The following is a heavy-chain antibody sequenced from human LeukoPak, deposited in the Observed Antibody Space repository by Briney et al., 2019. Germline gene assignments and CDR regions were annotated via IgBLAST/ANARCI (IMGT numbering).Heavy chain of an antibody. CDR2: IYYTET. CDR1: GYSIGSGYY. Sequence: PSETLSLTCIVSGYSIGSGYYWGWIRQPPGKGLEWIGYIYYTETSYNPSLKSRVTISADTSKNQFSLKLYSVTAADTAVYYCATRKLGNDYWGQGTLVTVSS. D-gene: IGHD7-27*01. V-gene: IGHV4-38-2*02. J-gene: IGHJ4*02. CDR3: ATRKLGNDY.